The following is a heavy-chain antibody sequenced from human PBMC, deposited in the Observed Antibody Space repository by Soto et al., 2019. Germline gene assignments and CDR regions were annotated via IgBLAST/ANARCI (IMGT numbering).Heavy chain of an antibody. CDR3: AKDRCSSTSCYLSWYFDL. V-gene: IGHV3-30*18. Sequence: QVQLVESGGGVVQPGRSLRLSCAASGFTFSSYGIHWVRQAPGKGLEWVAVISYDGSNRQHADSVRGRFTISRDESKNPXXLQMNSLRAEDTAVYYRAKDRCSSTSCYLSWYFDLWGRGTLVTVSS. J-gene: IGHJ2*01. D-gene: IGHD2-2*01. CDR1: GFTFSSYG. CDR2: ISYDGSNR.